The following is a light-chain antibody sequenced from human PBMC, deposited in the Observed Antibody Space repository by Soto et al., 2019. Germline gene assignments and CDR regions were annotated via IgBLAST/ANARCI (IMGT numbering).Light chain of an antibody. J-gene: IGLJ1*01. Sequence: HSALTQPASVSGSPGQSITISCTGTSSDVGNYNLVSWYQQHPGKAPKLMIYEGSKRPSGVSNRFSGSKSGNTASLTISILQAEDEADYYCCSYAGSSTYVFGTGTKLTVL. CDR1: SSDVGNYNL. CDR3: CSYAGSSTYV. V-gene: IGLV2-23*01. CDR2: EGS.